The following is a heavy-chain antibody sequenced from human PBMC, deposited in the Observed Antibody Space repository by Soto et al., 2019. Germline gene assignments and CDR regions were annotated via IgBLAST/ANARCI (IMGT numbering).Heavy chain of an antibody. V-gene: IGHV1-18*01. CDR1: GYTFTSFV. Sequence: QVQLVQSGAEVKKPGASVKVSCKASGYTFTSFVTSWWRQAPEQGLRWMGGISAYNGKTNNAQKLQGRVTMTTDTSTSTAYMELRSLRSDDTAVYYCARTPTLLTIAYYFDYWGQGTLVTVSS. CDR3: ARTPTLLTIAYYFDY. CDR2: ISAYNGKT. J-gene: IGHJ4*02. D-gene: IGHD2-15*01.